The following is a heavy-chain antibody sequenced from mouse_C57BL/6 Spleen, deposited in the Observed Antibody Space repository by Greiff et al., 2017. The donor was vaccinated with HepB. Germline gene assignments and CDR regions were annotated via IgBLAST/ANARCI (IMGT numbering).Heavy chain of an antibody. J-gene: IGHJ4*01. D-gene: IGHD2-3*01. Sequence: EVQLQQSGTVLARPGASVKMSCKTSGYTFTSYWMHWVKQRPGQGLEWIGAIYPGNSDTSYNQKFKGKAKLTAVTSASTAYMELSSLTNEDSAVYYCTRIFDGYYPYAMDYWGQGTSVTVSS. CDR1: GYTFTSYW. V-gene: IGHV1-5*01. CDR3: TRIFDGYYPYAMDY. CDR2: IYPGNSDT.